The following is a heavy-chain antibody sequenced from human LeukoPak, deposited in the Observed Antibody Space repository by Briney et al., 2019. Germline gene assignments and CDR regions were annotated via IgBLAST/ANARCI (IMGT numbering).Heavy chain of an antibody. CDR1: GFTFEAYA. CDR3: ATVAVAGEGY. D-gene: IGHD6-19*01. Sequence: QPGRSLRLSCTASGFTFEAYAMSWFRQAPGKGLEWVSAISGSGGSTYYADSVKGRFTISRDNSKNTLYLQMNSLRAEDTAVYYCATVAVAGEGYWGQGTLVTVSS. J-gene: IGHJ4*02. V-gene: IGHV3-23*01. CDR2: ISGSGGST.